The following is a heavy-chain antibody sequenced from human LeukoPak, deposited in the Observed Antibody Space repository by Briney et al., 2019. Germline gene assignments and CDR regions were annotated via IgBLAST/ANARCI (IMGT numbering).Heavy chain of an antibody. Sequence: SETLSLTCTVSGGTISSYYWSWIRQPPGKGLEWIAYIDYSGSTNYNPSLKSRVTISVDASRNQFSLNLSSVTAADTAVYYCVRENYSSGWYGIIDYWGQGTLVTVSS. J-gene: IGHJ4*02. V-gene: IGHV4-59*01. D-gene: IGHD6-19*01. CDR2: IDYSGST. CDR1: GGTISSYY. CDR3: VRENYSSGWYGIIDY.